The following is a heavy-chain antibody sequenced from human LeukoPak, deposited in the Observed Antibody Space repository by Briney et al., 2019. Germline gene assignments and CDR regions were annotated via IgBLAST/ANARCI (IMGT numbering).Heavy chain of an antibody. J-gene: IGHJ4*02. CDR2: FYYSVST. CDR1: GGSISSYY. CDR3: ARGPGGYSYGYYFDY. D-gene: IGHD5-18*01. Sequence: SETLSLTCTVSGGSISSYYWSWVRQPPGKGLEWIGYFYYSVSTNYNPSLESRVTISVDTSKNQFSLKLSSVTAADTAVYYCARGPGGYSYGYYFDYWGQGTLVTVSS. V-gene: IGHV4-59*01.